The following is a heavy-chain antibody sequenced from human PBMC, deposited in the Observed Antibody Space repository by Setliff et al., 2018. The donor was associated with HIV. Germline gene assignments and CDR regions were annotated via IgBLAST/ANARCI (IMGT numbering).Heavy chain of an antibody. CDR1: GGSINSTYYY. V-gene: IGHV4-39*07. CDR3: ARAPYYDYRGLAVYYFDY. J-gene: IGHJ4*02. D-gene: IGHD3-22*01. CDR2: ISYSGDT. Sequence: SETLSLTCIVSGGSINSTYYYWGWIRQPPGQGLEWIGSISYSGDTCYNTSLKTRITISVDTSKNHLSLKVSSLTAADTAVYYCARAPYYDYRGLAVYYFDYWGQGTLVTVSS.